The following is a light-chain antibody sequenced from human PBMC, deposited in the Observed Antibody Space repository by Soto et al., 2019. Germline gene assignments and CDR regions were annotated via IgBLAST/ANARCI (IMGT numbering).Light chain of an antibody. V-gene: IGLV2-8*01. Sequence: QSALTQPPSASGSPGQSVAISCTGTSSDVGGYNYVSWYQQHPGKAPKLMIYEVNKRPSGVPDRFSGSKSGNTASLTVSCLQAEEEADYFRSSYAGSSDVFGSGTTLPLL. CDR3: SSYAGSSDV. CDR2: EVN. J-gene: IGLJ1*01. CDR1: SSDVGGYNY.